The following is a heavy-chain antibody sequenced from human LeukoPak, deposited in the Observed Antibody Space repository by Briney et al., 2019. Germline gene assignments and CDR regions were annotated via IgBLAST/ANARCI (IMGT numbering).Heavy chain of an antibody. V-gene: IGHV3-23*01. D-gene: IGHD2-21*02. CDR1: EFTLTHYA. Sequence: GGSLRLSCAASEFTLTHYAMTWVRQTPGEGLEWVSAITGSGGGIHFADSVKGRFTISRDNSKNTLYLQMNNLRAEDTAVYYCARTSRRPNRRDHYYMDVWGKRTTVTVSS. CDR2: ITGSGGGI. J-gene: IGHJ6*03. CDR3: ARTSRRPNRRDHYYMDV.